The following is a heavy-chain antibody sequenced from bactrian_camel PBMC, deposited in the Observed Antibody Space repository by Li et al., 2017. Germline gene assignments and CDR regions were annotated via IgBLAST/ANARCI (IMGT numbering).Heavy chain of an antibody. J-gene: IGHJ6*01. CDR3: ATLRYALDFAY. V-gene: IGHV3S1*01. D-gene: IGHD1*01. CDR2: VYTGNGTT. CDR1: GHTDSKYC. Sequence: QVQLVESGGGWVQPGGSLSLSCAASGHTDSKYCMGWLCQVPGKERERVAAVYTGNGTTYYADSVKGRFTISRDNAKNTVYLQMNSLKSEDTALYYCATLRYALDFAYWGQGTQVTVS.